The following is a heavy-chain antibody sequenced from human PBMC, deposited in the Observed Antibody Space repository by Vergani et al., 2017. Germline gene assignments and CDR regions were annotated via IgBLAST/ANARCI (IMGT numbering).Heavy chain of an antibody. J-gene: IGHJ4*02. CDR1: GYTFSNYY. Sequence: QVQVVQSGAEVKKSGASVKVSCKTSGYTFSNYYMHWVRQAPVQGLEWMGIINPSGGHTNYAQKFQGRVPMTRDTSTSTVYMELSSLRSEDTAIYYCARGDYGILTGYRYWGQGTLVTGSA. CDR3: ARGDYGILTGYRY. D-gene: IGHD3-9*01. CDR2: INPSGGHT. V-gene: IGHV1-46*03.